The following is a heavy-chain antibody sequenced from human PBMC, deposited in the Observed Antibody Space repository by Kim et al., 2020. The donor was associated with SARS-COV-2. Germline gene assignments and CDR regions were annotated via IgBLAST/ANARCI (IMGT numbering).Heavy chain of an antibody. CDR3: ARHSEPYLQFLEYMLPLDY. CDR1: GYSFTNYW. V-gene: IGHV5-10-1*01. D-gene: IGHD3-3*01. Sequence: GESLKISCEASGYSFTNYWITWVRQMPGKGLEWMGRIDPGDPYPVYSPSFRGHVTFSLDMSVNTAFLQWSSLKASDTAIYYCARHSEPYLQFLEYMLPLDYWGQGTLVTVSS. J-gene: IGHJ4*02. CDR2: IDPGDPYP.